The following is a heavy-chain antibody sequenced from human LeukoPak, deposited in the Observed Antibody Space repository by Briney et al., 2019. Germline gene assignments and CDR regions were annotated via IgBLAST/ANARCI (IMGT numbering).Heavy chain of an antibody. V-gene: IGHV4-59*01. CDR2: IYYSGST. CDR3: ARAGSSGWYPFDY. CDR1: GGSISSYY. J-gene: IGHJ4*02. D-gene: IGHD6-19*01. Sequence: SETLSLTCTVSGGSISSYYWSWIRQPPGKGLEWIAFIYYSGSTNYSPSLKSRVTISVDTSKNQFSLKLSSVTAADTAVYYCARAGSSGWYPFDYWGQGTLVTVSS.